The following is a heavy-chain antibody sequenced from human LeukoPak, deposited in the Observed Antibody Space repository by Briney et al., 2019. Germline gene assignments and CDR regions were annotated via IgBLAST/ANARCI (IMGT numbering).Heavy chain of an antibody. J-gene: IGHJ3*02. CDR2: ISSSSSYI. V-gene: IGHV3-21*01. D-gene: IGHD3-22*01. Sequence: GGSLRLSSAASRFTYTRHSTNCARQPPGKGLEWVSSISSSSSYIYDADSVKGRFTISRDNAKNSLYLQMNSLRAEDTAVYYCARLESGHYYDSSGYYFDAFDIWGQGTMVTVSS. CDR1: RFTYTRHS. CDR3: ARLESGHYYDSSGYYFDAFDI.